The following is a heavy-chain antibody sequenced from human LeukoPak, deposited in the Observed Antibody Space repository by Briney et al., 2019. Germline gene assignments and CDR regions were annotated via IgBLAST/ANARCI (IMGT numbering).Heavy chain of an antibody. V-gene: IGHV3-30*18. D-gene: IGHD3-10*01. Sequence: GGSLRLSCAASGFTFSSYAMHWVRQAPGKGLEWVAFISYDGSNKYYADSVKGRFTISRDNSKNTVSLQMNSLRAEDTAVYYCAKKAFDSGSYHWFDPWGQGTLVTVSS. J-gene: IGHJ5*02. CDR1: GFTFSSYA. CDR3: AKKAFDSGSYHWFDP. CDR2: ISYDGSNK.